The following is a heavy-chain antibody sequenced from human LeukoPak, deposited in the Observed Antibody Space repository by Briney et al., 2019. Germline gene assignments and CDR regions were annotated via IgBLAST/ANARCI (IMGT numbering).Heavy chain of an antibody. CDR3: ARYPLLYNWNDAGVELRVDWFDP. J-gene: IGHJ5*02. CDR2: ISAYNGNT. V-gene: IGHV1-18*01. Sequence: ASVKVSCKASGYTFTSYGISWVRQAPGQGLEWMGWISAYNGNTNYAQKLQGRVTTTTDTSTSTAYMELRSLRSDDTAVYYCARYPLLYNWNDAGVELRVDWFDPWGQGTLVTVSS. D-gene: IGHD1-1*01. CDR1: GYTFTSYG.